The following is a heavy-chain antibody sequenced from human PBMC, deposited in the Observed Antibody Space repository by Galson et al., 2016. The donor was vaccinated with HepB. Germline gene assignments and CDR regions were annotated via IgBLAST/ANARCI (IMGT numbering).Heavy chain of an antibody. V-gene: IGHV5-51*01. CDR3: ARVRLLWFGELWDAFEI. D-gene: IGHD3-10*01. J-gene: IGHJ3*02. CDR2: IYPGDSDI. Sequence: QSGAEVKKPGESLKISCKGSGYSFTGYWIGWVRQMPGKGLEWMGIIYPGDSDIRYSPSFQGQVTISADKSVRTAYLQWSSLKATDTAMYYCARVRLLWFGELWDAFEIWGQGTMVTVSS. CDR1: GYSFTGYW.